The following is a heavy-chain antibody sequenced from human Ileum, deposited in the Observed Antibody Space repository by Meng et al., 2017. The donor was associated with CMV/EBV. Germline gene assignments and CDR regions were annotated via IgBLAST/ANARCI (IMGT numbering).Heavy chain of an antibody. J-gene: IGHJ6*02. CDR2: IGSKAYGGTT. Sequence: GESLKISCTASGFTFGDYAMRWVRQAPGKGLEWVSFIGSKAYGGTTEYAASVKGRFTISRDDSKSIAYLQMNSLKTEDTAVYYCTRDLVGVRPAEKLNYYYNGMDVWGQGTTVTVSS. CDR1: GFTFGDYA. D-gene: IGHD2-2*01. V-gene: IGHV3-49*04. CDR3: TRDLVGVRPAEKLNYYYNGMDV.